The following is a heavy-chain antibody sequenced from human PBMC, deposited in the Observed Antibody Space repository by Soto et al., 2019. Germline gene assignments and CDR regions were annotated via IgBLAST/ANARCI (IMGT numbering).Heavy chain of an antibody. V-gene: IGHV3-30*18. CDR2: ISYDGSNK. J-gene: IGHJ6*03. D-gene: IGHD6-19*01. CDR1: GFTFSSYG. Sequence: ESGGGVVQPGRSLRLSCAASGFTFSSYGMHWVRQAPGKGLEWVAVISYDGSNKYYADSVKGRFTISRDNSKNTLYLQMNSLRAEDTAVYYCAKSGRPTGYSSGWFYYYYYYMDVWGKGTTVTVSS. CDR3: AKSGRPTGYSSGWFYYYYYYMDV.